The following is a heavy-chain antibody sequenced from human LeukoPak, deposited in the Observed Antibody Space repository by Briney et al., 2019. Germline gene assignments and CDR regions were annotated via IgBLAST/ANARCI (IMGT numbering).Heavy chain of an antibody. V-gene: IGHV3-9*01. Sequence: PGGSLRLSCAASGFTFDDYAMHWVRQAPGKGLEWVSGISWNSGSIGYADSVKGRFTISRDNAKNSLYLQMNSLRAEDTAVYYCARDPPGRAFDIWGQGTMVTVSS. CDR3: ARDPPGRAFDI. J-gene: IGHJ3*02. CDR2: ISWNSGSI. D-gene: IGHD3-10*01. CDR1: GFTFDDYA.